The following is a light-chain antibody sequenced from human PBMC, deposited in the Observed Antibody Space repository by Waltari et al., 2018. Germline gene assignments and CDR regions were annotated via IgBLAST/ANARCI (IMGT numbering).Light chain of an antibody. J-gene: IGLJ3*02. V-gene: IGLV2-14*01. Sequence: QSALTQPASVSGSPGQSITISCTGTSGDIGNYKFASWYQQEPGRAPKLIVYDVSQRPSGVSNRFSGSKSGNTASLTISGLQAEDEADYYCSSYTTASSWVFGGGTKLTVL. CDR2: DVS. CDR1: SGDIGNYKF. CDR3: SSYTTASSWV.